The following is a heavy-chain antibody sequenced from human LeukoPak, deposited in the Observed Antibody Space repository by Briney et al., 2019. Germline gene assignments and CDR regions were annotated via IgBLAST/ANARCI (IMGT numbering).Heavy chain of an antibody. J-gene: IGHJ5*02. CDR3: ARDGSGTCDDP. Sequence: ASVKVSCKASGYSFTSYGISWVRQAPGQGLEWMGWINAFNGDTNHAQKFQGRVTMITDTYTSTAYMELRSLRSDDTAVYYCARDGSGTCDDPWGQGTLVTVSS. CDR2: INAFNGDT. V-gene: IGHV1-18*01. D-gene: IGHD3-10*01. CDR1: GYSFTSYG.